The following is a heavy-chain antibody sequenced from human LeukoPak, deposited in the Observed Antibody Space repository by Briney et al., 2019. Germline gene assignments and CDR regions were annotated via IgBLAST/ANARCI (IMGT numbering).Heavy chain of an antibody. J-gene: IGHJ3*02. D-gene: IGHD4-11*01. CDR1: GYTFTSYG. CDR2: MNPKTGNI. V-gene: IGHV1-8*03. Sequence: ASVKVSCKASGYTFTSYGISWVRQAPGQGLEWMGWMNPKTGNIGSAQKFQGRVTITGNTSISTAYMELSSLRSEDTAVYYCVRIYYSNAFDIWGQGTMVTVSS. CDR3: VRIYYSNAFDI.